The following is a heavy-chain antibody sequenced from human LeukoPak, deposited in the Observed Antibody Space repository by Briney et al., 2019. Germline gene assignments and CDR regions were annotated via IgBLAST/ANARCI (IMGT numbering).Heavy chain of an antibody. CDR2: ISSNGETI. V-gene: IGHV3-48*03. CDR3: AALWSFDY. D-gene: IGHD2-21*01. CDR1: GFTFSTYE. J-gene: IGHJ4*02. Sequence: GGSLRLSCAASGFTFSTYEMNWVRQAPGKGLEWISYISSNGETINYSDSVKGRFTISRDNAKNSLYLQMNSLRAEDTAVYYCAALWSFDYWGQGTLVSVSS.